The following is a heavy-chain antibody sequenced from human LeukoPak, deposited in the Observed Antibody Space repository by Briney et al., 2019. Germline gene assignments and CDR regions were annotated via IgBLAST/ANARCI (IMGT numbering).Heavy chain of an antibody. D-gene: IGHD6-13*01. V-gene: IGHV1-18*01. J-gene: IGHJ4*02. Sequence: ASVKVSCKASGYTFTSYGISWVRQAPGQGLEWMGWISAYNGNTNYAQKLQGRVTMTTDTSTSTAYMELRSLRSDDTAVYYCARGHPGYGTLYYFDYWGQGTLVTVSS. CDR2: ISAYNGNT. CDR3: ARGHPGYGTLYYFDY. CDR1: GYTFTSYG.